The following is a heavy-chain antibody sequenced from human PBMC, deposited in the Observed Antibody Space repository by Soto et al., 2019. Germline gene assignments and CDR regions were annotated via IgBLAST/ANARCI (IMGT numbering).Heavy chain of an antibody. CDR1: GYIFSTNW. J-gene: IGHJ6*02. CDR2: IFPADSDI. CDR3: AKHTYFGSGTSSCYYSSGL. V-gene: IGHV5-51*01. Sequence: PGESLKISCKASGYIFSTNWIAWVRHVPGKGLEWMGSIFPADSDIRYNPSFQGQVTISVDKSIDTAYLQWSSLKASDTGTFYCAKHTYFGSGTSSCYYSSGLWGRVTKVTVYS. D-gene: IGHD3-10*01.